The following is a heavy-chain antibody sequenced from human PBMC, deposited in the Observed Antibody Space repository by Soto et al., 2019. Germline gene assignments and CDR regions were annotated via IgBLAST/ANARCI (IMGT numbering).Heavy chain of an antibody. J-gene: IGHJ6*02. CDR2: ISSNGGST. CDR3: ARGFTSSYYYYGMDV. D-gene: IGHD2-2*01. V-gene: IGHV3-64*01. Sequence: EVPLVESGGGLVQPGGSLRLSCAASGFTFSSYAMHWVRQAPGKGLEYVSAISSNGGSTYYANSVKGRFTISRDNSXXTLYLQMGSLRAEDMAVYYCARGFTSSYYYYGMDVWGQGTTVTVSS. CDR1: GFTFSSYA.